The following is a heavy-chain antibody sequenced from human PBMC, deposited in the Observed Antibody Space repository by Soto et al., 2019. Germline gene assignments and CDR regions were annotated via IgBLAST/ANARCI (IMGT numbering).Heavy chain of an antibody. D-gene: IGHD3-10*01. Sequence: QVQLQESGPGLVKPSETLSLTCTVSGGSISSYYWSWIRQPPRKGLEWIGYIYYSGSTNYNPSVKSRVTISVDTSKNQFSLKLSSVTAADTALYYCARHWGYGSGSYIDYWGQGTLVTVSS. CDR1: GGSISSYY. CDR2: IYYSGST. V-gene: IGHV4-59*08. J-gene: IGHJ4*02. CDR3: ARHWGYGSGSYIDY.